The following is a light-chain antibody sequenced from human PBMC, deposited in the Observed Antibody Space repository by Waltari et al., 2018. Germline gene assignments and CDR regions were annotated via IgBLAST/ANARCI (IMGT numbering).Light chain of an antibody. CDR1: NIGSKS. V-gene: IGLV3-21*03. CDR2: DDR. Sequence: SYVLPPPPSVSVAPGKTARITCGGNNIGSKSVHWYQQKPGQAPLLVVYDDRDRPSGIPERFSASNSGNTATMTISRVEDGDEADYYCQVWDTTSNHVVFGGGTKLTVL. CDR3: QVWDTTSNHVV. J-gene: IGLJ2*01.